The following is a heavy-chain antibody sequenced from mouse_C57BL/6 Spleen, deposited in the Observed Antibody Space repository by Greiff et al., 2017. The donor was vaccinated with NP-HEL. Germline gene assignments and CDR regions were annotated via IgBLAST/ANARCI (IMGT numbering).Heavy chain of an antibody. V-gene: IGHV2-6-1*01. J-gene: IGHJ4*01. D-gene: IGHD2-3*01. CDR2: IWSDGST. CDR3: ARHCDGYYYAMDY. CDR1: GFSLTSYG. Sequence: VKLMESGPGLVAPSQSLSITCTVSGFSLTSYGVHWVRQPPGKGLEWLVVIWSDGSTTYNSALKSRLSISKDNSKSQVFLKMNSLQTDDTAMYYCARHCDGYYYAMDYWGQGTSVTVSS.